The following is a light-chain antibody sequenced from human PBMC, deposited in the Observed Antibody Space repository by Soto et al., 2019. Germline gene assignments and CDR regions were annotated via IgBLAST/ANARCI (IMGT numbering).Light chain of an antibody. Sequence: QSVLTQPACVSGSPGQSITISCSRTSSDVGSYDHVAWYQQFPGKTPKLMIYEVSNRPSGVSSRFSGSKSGNTASLTISGLQAEDEADYYCISYTGSSTSYVFGSGTKVTVL. J-gene: IGLJ1*01. V-gene: IGLV2-14*01. CDR2: EVS. CDR3: ISYTGSSTSYV. CDR1: SSDVGSYDH.